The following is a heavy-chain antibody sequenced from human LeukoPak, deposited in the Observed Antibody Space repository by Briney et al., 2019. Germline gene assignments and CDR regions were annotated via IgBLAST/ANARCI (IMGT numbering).Heavy chain of an antibody. V-gene: IGHV4-4*07. D-gene: IGHD3-22*01. Sequence: SETLSLTCTVSGGSISSYYWSWIRQPAGKGLEWIGRIYTSGNTNYNPSLKSRVTMSVDTSKNQFSLKLSSVTAADTAVYYCARPTMIVVADSLDDALDIWGQGTMVTVSS. J-gene: IGHJ3*02. CDR2: IYTSGNT. CDR3: ARPTMIVVADSLDDALDI. CDR1: GGSISSYY.